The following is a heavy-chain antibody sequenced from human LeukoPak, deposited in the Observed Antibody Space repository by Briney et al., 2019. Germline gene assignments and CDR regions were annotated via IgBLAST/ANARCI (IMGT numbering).Heavy chain of an antibody. D-gene: IGHD1-7*01. CDR3: ARTYNWNYNDAFDI. J-gene: IGHJ3*02. V-gene: IGHV4-39*07. CDR1: GGSISSSNYY. CDR2: IYYSGNT. Sequence: SETLSLTCTVSGGSISSSNYYWGWIRQPPGKGLEWIGSIYYSGNTYYNPSVKSRVTISVDTSKNQFSLKLSSVTAADTAVYYCARTYNWNYNDAFDIWGRGTMVTVSS.